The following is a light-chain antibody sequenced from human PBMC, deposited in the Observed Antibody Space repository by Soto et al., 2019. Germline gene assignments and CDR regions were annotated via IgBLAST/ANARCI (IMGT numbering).Light chain of an antibody. CDR2: EVS. V-gene: IGLV2-14*01. J-gene: IGLJ1*01. CDR1: SSDVGGYNY. Sequence: QSVLTQPASVSGSPGQSITISCTGTSSDVGGYNYVSWYQQHPGKAPKLMIYEVSNRPSGVSNRFSGSKSGNTASLTISGLQAEDEADYYCSSYTSSSPLYVFGTGTKV. CDR3: SSYTSSSPLYV.